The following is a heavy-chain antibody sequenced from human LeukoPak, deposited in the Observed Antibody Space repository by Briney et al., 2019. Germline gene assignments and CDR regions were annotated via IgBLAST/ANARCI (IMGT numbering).Heavy chain of an antibody. V-gene: IGHV3-30-3*01. CDR3: ASTSGVTPGY. J-gene: IGHJ4*02. CDR2: ISYDGSNK. CDR1: GFTFSSYA. Sequence: PGGSLRLSCAASGFTFSSYAMHWVRQAPGKGLEWVAVISYDGSNKYYADSVKGRFTISRDNSKNTLYLQMNSLRAEDTAVYYCASTSGVTPGYWGQGTLVTVSS. D-gene: IGHD3-10*01.